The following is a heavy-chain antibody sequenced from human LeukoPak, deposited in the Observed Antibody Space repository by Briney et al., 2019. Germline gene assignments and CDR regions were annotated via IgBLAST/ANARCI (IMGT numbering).Heavy chain of an antibody. J-gene: IGHJ4*02. CDR3: ARLPHSSSVFDY. CDR2: IYYSGST. Sequence: SETLSLTCTVSGGSISSYYWSWIRQPPGKGLEWIGYIYYSGSTNYNPSLKSRVTISVDTSKNQFSLKLSSVTAADTAVYYCARLPHSSSVFDYWGRGTLVTVSS. V-gene: IGHV4-59*12. CDR1: GGSISSYY. D-gene: IGHD6-6*01.